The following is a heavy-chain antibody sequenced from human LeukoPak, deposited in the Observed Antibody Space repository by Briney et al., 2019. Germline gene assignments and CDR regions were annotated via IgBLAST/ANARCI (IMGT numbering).Heavy chain of an antibody. Sequence: SETLSLTCTVSGGSISSYSWSWIRQPPGKGLEWIGYIYYSGTTNYNPSLKSRVTISVDTSKNQFSLKLSSVTAADTAVYYCAREDYCSGGSCYSGYFQHWGRGTLVTVSS. CDR1: GGSISSYS. D-gene: IGHD2-15*01. CDR2: IYYSGTT. J-gene: IGHJ1*01. CDR3: AREDYCSGGSCYSGYFQH. V-gene: IGHV4-59*01.